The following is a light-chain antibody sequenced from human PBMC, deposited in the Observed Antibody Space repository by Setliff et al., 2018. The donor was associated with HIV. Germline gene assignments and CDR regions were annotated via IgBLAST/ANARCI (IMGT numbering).Light chain of an antibody. CDR2: DIT. CDR3: NTYISSTPNYV. Sequence: QSVLTQPASVSGPPGQSIAISCTGTSSDIGSYNYVSWYQHHPGKAPRLIIYDITNRPSGVSDRFSGSKSGNTASLTISGLQAEDEADYYCNTYISSTPNYVFGTGTKVT. J-gene: IGLJ1*01. CDR1: SSDIGSYNY. V-gene: IGLV2-14*01.